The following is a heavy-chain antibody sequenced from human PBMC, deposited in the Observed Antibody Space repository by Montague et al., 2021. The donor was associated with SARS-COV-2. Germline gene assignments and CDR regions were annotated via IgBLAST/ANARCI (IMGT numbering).Heavy chain of an antibody. CDR3: ARRYCSSTSCPSWFDP. D-gene: IGHD2-2*01. Sequence: SETLSLTCAVSGGSISSSNWWSWVRQPPGKGVEWIGEIYHSGSTNYNPSLKSRVTISVDKSKNQFSLKLSSVTAADTAVYYCARRYCSSTSCPSWFDPWGQGTLVTVSS. J-gene: IGHJ5*02. V-gene: IGHV4-4*02. CDR2: IYHSGST. CDR1: GGSISSSNW.